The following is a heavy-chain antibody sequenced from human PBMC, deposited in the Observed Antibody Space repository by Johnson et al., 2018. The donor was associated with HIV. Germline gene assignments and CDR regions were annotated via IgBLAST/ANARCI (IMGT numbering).Heavy chain of an antibody. CDR1: GFTFDDYG. D-gene: IGHD6-19*01. J-gene: IGHJ3*02. V-gene: IGHV3-23*04. CDR2: ISNGGVTT. CDR3: ASWGYSSGPAFDI. Sequence: VQLVESGGGVVRPGGSLRLSCAASGFTFDDYGMSWVRQAPGKGLEWVSGISNGGVTTYSADSVKGRFTISRDNSKNTLYLQMASLGAEDTAVYYCASWGYSSGPAFDIWGQGTMVTVSS.